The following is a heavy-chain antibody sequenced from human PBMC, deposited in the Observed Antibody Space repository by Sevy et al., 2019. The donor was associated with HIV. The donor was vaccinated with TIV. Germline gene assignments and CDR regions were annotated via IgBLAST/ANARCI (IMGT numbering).Heavy chain of an antibody. D-gene: IGHD3-9*01. CDR3: AGGLAAWGLVIGNWFDP. CDR2: MNPNSGNT. J-gene: IGHJ5*02. CDR1: GYTFTSYD. Sequence: ASVKVSCKASGYTFTSYDINWVRQATGQGLEWMGWMNPNSGNTGYAQKFQGRVTITRNTSISTAYMELGSLRSEDTAVYYCAGGLAAWGLVIGNWFDPWGQGTLVTVSS. V-gene: IGHV1-8*03.